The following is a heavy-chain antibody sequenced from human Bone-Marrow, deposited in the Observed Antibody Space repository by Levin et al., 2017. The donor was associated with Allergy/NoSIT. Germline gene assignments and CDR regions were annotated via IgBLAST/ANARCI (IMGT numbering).Heavy chain of an antibody. CDR2: IRSRGYGGTA. CDR1: GFIFGDYG. CDR3: ARVGGLSVVLTSFRF. V-gene: IGHV3-49*04. Sequence: QSGESLKISCTGSGFIFGDYGMSWVRQAPGKGLEWVGFIRSRGYGGTAEYAASVKGRFTISRDDSTSTAYLQMNNLKTEDTALYYCARVGGLSVVLTSFRFWGRGTLVTVSS. D-gene: IGHD2-21*02. J-gene: IGHJ4*02.